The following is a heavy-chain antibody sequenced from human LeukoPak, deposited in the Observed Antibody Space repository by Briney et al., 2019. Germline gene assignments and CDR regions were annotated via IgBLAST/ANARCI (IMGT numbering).Heavy chain of an antibody. Sequence: LGESLKISCTGSGYSFTSYWISWVRQMPGKGLEWMGIIYPGDSDTRYSPSFQGQVTISADKSISTAYLQWSSLKASDTAMYYCARQDIVVVTATPAEYFQHWGQGTLVTVSS. CDR1: GYSFTSYW. CDR3: ARQDIVVVTATPAEYFQH. V-gene: IGHV5-51*01. D-gene: IGHD2-21*02. J-gene: IGHJ1*01. CDR2: IYPGDSDT.